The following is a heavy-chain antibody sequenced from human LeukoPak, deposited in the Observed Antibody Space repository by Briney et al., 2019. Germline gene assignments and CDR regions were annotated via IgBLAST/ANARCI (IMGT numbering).Heavy chain of an antibody. V-gene: IGHV3-23*01. D-gene: IGHD6-19*01. CDR2: ISGSGGST. CDR3: AKAPERIAVAGYFDY. CDR1: GFTFSSYA. Sequence: GGSLRLSCAASGFTFSSYAMSWVRQAPGKGLERVSAISGSGGSTYYADSVKGRFTISRDNSKNTLYLQMNSLRAEDTAVYYCAKAPERIAVAGYFDYWGQGTLVTVSS. J-gene: IGHJ4*02.